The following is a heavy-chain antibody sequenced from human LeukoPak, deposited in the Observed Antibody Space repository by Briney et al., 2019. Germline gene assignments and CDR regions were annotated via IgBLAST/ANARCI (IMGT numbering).Heavy chain of an antibody. J-gene: IGHJ6*03. Sequence: GGSLSLSCAASGFTFSSFWMGWVRQGPGPGLEWVANIKQDGSEKYYVEPVKGRFTISRDNAKNSLYLEMNSLRAEDTAVYYCAREGRDYYGEHYYHYMDVWGKETTVTISS. CDR3: AREGRDYYGEHYYHYMDV. D-gene: IGHD3-22*01. CDR2: IKQDGSEK. CDR1: GFTFSSFW. V-gene: IGHV3-7*01.